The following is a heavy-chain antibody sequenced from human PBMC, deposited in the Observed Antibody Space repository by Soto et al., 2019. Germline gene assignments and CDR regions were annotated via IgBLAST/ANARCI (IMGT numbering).Heavy chain of an antibody. Sequence: QVQLVESGGGVVQPGRSLRLSCAASGFTFSSYGMHWVRQAPGKGLEWVAVISYDGSNKYYADSVKGRLTISRDNSKNTLYLQMNSLRAEDTAVYYCAKEGIAAAGTDYWGQGTLVTVSS. CDR1: GFTFSSYG. CDR2: ISYDGSNK. J-gene: IGHJ4*02. D-gene: IGHD6-13*01. CDR3: AKEGIAAAGTDY. V-gene: IGHV3-30*18.